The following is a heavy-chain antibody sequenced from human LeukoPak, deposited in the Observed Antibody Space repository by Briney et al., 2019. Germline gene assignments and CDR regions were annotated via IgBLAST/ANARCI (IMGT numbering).Heavy chain of an antibody. CDR1: GGSISSYY. J-gene: IGHJ3*02. Sequence: SETLSLTCTVSGGSISSYYWSWIRQPAGKGLEWIGRIYTGGSTNYNPSLKSRVTMSVDTSKNQFSLKLSSVTAADTAVYYCASTYYYGSGSRDAFDIWGQGTMVTVSS. CDR3: ASTYYYGSGSRDAFDI. D-gene: IGHD3-10*01. V-gene: IGHV4-4*07. CDR2: IYTGGST.